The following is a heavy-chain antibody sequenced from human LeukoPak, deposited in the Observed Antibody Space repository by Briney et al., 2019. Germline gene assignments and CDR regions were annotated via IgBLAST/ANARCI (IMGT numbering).Heavy chain of an antibody. CDR1: GFTFSNYW. J-gene: IGHJ4*02. V-gene: IGHV3-7*01. CDR3: ARDESVYCQQLVMPYDY. D-gene: IGHD6-13*01. Sequence: PGGSLRLSCAASGFTFSNYWMNWVRQAPGKGLEWVANIKQDGSEQYYVDSVKGRFTISRDNAKNSLYLQMNSLRAEDTAVYYCARDESVYCQQLVMPYDYWGREPWSPSPQ. CDR2: IKQDGSEQ.